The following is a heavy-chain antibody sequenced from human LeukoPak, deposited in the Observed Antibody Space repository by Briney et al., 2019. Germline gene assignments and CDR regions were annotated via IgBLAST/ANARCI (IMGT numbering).Heavy chain of an antibody. Sequence: PSETLSLTCTVSGGSISSSSYYWGWIRQPPGKGLEWIGSIYYSGSTYYNPSLKSRVTISVDTSKNQFSLKLSSVTAADTAVYYCARLKLYYDILTGYYGGSYFDYWGQGTLVTVSS. J-gene: IGHJ4*02. CDR1: GGSISSSSYY. CDR2: IYYSGST. V-gene: IGHV4-39*01. D-gene: IGHD3-9*01. CDR3: ARLKLYYDILTGYYGGSYFDY.